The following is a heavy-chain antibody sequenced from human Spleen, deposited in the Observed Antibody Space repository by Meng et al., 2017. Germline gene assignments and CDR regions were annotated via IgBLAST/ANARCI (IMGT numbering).Heavy chain of an antibody. CDR2: INHSGST. V-gene: IGHV4-34*01. J-gene: IGHJ5*02. CDR1: GGSFSGYY. Sequence: QGHLQRWGAGLLKPSETRSLTCAVYGGSFSGYYWSWIRQPPGKGLEWIGEINHSGSTNYNPSLKSRVTISVDTSKNQFSLKLSSVTAADTAVYYCARPSRYNWFDPWGQGTLVTVSS. D-gene: IGHD6-6*01. CDR3: ARPSRYNWFDP.